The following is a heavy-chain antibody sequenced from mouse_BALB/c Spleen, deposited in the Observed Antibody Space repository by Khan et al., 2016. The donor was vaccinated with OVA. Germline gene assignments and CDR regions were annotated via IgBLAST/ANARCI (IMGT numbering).Heavy chain of an antibody. J-gene: IGHJ4*01. Sequence: QVQLKESGAELARPGASVKMSCKASGYTFTSHTMHWVKQRPGQGLEWIGYINPRSGYTNYSQKFNDKATLTTDKSSSTAYMQLSSLTSEDSAVYYGARRTTGDALDYWGQGTSVTVSS. CDR1: GYTFTSHT. CDR2: INPRSGYT. CDR3: ARRTTGDALDY. V-gene: IGHV1-4*01. D-gene: IGHD2-14*01.